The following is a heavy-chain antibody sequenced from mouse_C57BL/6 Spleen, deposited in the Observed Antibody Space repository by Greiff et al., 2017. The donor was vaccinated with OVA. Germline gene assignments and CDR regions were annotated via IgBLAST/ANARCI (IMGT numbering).Heavy chain of an antibody. CDR2: INYDGSST. D-gene: IGHD1-1*01. CDR3: ARYYYGFDY. Sequence: VQRVESEGGLVQPGSSMKLSCTASGFTFSDYYMAWVRQVPEKGLEWVANINYDGSSTYYLDSLKSRFIISRDNAKNILYLQMSSLKSEDTATYYCARYYYGFDYWGQGTTLTVSS. J-gene: IGHJ2*01. CDR1: GFTFSDYY. V-gene: IGHV5-16*01.